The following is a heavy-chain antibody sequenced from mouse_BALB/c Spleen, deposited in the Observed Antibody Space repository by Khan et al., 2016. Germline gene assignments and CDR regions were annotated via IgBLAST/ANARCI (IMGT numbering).Heavy chain of an antibody. Sequence: EVKLEESGGGLVQPGGSMKLSCVASGFTFSNYWMNWVRQSPEKGLEWVAEIRLKSNNYATHYAESVKGRFTITRDGSNSSVYLQMNHVRAEDTGIYYCTTGFAYWGQGTLVTVSA. CDR2: IRLKSNNYAT. J-gene: IGHJ3*01. CDR1: GFTFSNYW. CDR3: TTGFAY. V-gene: IGHV6-6*02.